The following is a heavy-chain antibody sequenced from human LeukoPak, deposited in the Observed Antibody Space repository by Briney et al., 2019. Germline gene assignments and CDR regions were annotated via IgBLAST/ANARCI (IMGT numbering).Heavy chain of an antibody. CDR2: IYSGGST. D-gene: IGHD3-3*01. Sequence: GGSLRLSCAASGFTVSSNYMSWARQAPGKGLEWVSVIYSGGSTYYADSVKGRFTISRDNSKNTLYLQMNSLRAEDTAVYYCARDWSSSNEYWGQGTLVTVSS. V-gene: IGHV3-53*01. J-gene: IGHJ4*02. CDR3: ARDWSSSNEY. CDR1: GFTVSSNY.